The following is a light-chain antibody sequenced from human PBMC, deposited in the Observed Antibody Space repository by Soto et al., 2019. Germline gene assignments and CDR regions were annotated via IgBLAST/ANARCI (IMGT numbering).Light chain of an antibody. CDR3: QQYGSSVWT. CDR2: SAS. V-gene: IGKV3-20*01. CDR1: QTVPSNY. J-gene: IGKJ1*01. Sequence: EIVLTQSPGTLSLSPGERATLSCRASQTVPSNYLAWYQQKSGQTPRLLIYSASSRATGIPDRFSGSGSGTDVTLTISRLEPEDFAVYSCQQYGSSVWTFGQGTKVDIK.